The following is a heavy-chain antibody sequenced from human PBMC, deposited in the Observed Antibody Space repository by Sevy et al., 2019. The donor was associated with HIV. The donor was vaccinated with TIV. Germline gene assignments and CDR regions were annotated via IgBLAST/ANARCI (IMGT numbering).Heavy chain of an antibody. V-gene: IGHV4-59*01. CDR3: ARTSPYFYYVMDV. CDR2: FYYSGST. J-gene: IGHJ6*02. Sequence: SETLSLTCTVSGDSISGYYWSWIRQPPGKGLEWIGYFYYSGSTNYNPSLKGQVSISVDTSKNQVSLKLSSVTAADTAVYFCARTSPYFYYVMDVWGQGTPVTVSS. CDR1: GDSISGYY. D-gene: IGHD4-17*01.